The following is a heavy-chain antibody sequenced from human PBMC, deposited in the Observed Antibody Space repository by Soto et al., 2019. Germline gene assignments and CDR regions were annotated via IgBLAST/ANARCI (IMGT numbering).Heavy chain of an antibody. CDR1: GGSFSGFY. Sequence: QVQLQQWGAGLLKPSETLSLTCAVYGGSFSGFYWSWIRQPPGKGLEWIGQINHIGNTNYNPSLESRVTISLDMSKHQFSLKLTSVTAADTAVYYCASTNTAILWSPTSYFDYWGQGTLVTVSS. D-gene: IGHD2-21*01. V-gene: IGHV4-34*01. CDR2: INHIGNT. CDR3: ASTNTAILWSPTSYFDY. J-gene: IGHJ4*02.